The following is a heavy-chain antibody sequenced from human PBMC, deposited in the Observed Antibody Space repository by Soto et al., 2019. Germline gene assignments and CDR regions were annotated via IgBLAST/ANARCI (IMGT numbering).Heavy chain of an antibody. V-gene: IGHV4-39*01. CDR3: ARPSMTTVVTPGYYFDY. Sequence: PSETLSPTCIVSGGSISSSSHYWGWLRQPPGKGLEWIGSIYYSGSTYYNPSLKSRVTISVDTSKNQFSLKLSSVTAADTAVYYCARPSMTTVVTPGYYFDYSCQGTLFTVSS. CDR1: GGSISSSSHY. D-gene: IGHD4-17*01. CDR2: IYYSGST. J-gene: IGHJ4*02.